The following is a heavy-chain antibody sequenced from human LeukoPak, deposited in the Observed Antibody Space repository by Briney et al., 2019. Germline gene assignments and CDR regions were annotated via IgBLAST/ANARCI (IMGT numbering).Heavy chain of an antibody. Sequence: ASVKVSCKASGYTFNSYVISWVRQAPGQGLEWMGWISGYNGNTNYAQKFRGRVTMTTGTSTSTAFMELRSLRSDDTAVYYCARARSRGSLNYYYYYMDVWGKGTTVTISS. CDR2: ISGYNGNT. CDR1: GYTFNSYV. CDR3: ARARSRGSLNYYYYYMDV. V-gene: IGHV1-18*01. J-gene: IGHJ6*03. D-gene: IGHD6-13*01.